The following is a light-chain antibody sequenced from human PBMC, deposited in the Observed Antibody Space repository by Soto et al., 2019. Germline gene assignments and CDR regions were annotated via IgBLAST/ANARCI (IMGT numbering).Light chain of an antibody. CDR3: QQYGSSPIT. CDR2: GAS. V-gene: IGKV3-20*01. J-gene: IGKJ5*01. CDR1: QSVSSSY. Sequence: EIVLPQSPGTLPLSPGERATLSCRASQSVSSSYLAWYQQKPGQAPRLLIYGASSRATGIPDRFSGSGSGTDFTLTISRLEPEDFAVYYCQQYGSSPITFGEGTRLESK.